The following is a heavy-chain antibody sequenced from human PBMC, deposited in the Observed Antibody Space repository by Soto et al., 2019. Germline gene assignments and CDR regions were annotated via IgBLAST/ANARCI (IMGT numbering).Heavy chain of an antibody. D-gene: IGHD3-3*02. J-gene: IGHJ5*02. CDR3: ARGVLDWFDP. CDR2: INHSGST. CDR1: GGSFSGYY. V-gene: IGHV4-34*01. Sequence: LSLTCAVYGGSFSGYYWSWIRQPPGKGLEWIGEINHSGSTNYNPSLKSRVTISVDTSKNQFSLKLSSVTAADTAVYYCARGVLDWFDPWGQGTLVTVSS.